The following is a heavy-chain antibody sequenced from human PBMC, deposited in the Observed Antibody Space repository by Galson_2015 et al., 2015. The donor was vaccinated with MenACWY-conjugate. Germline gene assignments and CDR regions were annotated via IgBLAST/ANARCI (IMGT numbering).Heavy chain of an antibody. Sequence: SLRLSCAASGFIFSSYGMHWVRQAPGKGLEWVAVISYDGSNKYYADSVRGRFTISRDNSKNTLYLQMNSLRAEDTAVYYCAKEALYYFVRDCGKMYSFDFWGQGTMVTVSS. D-gene: IGHD2/OR15-2a*01. J-gene: IGHJ3*01. CDR1: GFIFSSYG. CDR3: AKEALYYFVRDCGKMYSFDF. V-gene: IGHV3-30*18. CDR2: ISYDGSNK.